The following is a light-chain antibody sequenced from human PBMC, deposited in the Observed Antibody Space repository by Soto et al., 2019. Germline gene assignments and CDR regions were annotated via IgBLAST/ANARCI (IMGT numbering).Light chain of an antibody. CDR3: QQRSNWTPT. CDR1: QSVSSRY. V-gene: IGKV3D-20*02. CDR2: GAS. J-gene: IGKJ5*01. Sequence: ENVLTQSPSPLSFSPGRRSTPPRMASQSVSSRYLAWYQQKPGQAPRLLIYGASSRATGIAPRFRGSGSGTDFTLTISSVENEDFAVYICQQRSNWTPTFGQGARLEIK.